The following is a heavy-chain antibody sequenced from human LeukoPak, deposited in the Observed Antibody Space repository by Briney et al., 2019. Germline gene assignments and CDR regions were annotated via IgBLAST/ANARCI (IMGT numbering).Heavy chain of an antibody. J-gene: IGHJ6*02. V-gene: IGHV1-69*13. D-gene: IGHD3-22*01. CDR1: GGTFSSYA. Sequence: ASVKVSCKASGGTFSSYAISWVRQAPGQGLEWMGGIIPIFGTANYALKLQGRVTITADESTSTAYMELSSLRSEDTAVYYCAVGTMIVVVITPYYYYGMDVWGQGTTVTVSS. CDR3: AVGTMIVVVITPYYYYGMDV. CDR2: IIPIFGTA.